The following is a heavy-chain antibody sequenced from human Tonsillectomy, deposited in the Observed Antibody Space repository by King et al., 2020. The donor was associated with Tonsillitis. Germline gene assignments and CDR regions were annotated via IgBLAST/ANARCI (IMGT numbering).Heavy chain of an antibody. Sequence: QLQESGPGLVKPSETLSLTCTVSGGSISSSSYYWGWIRQPPGKGLEWIGSIYYSGSTYYNPSLKSRVTISADTSKNQLSLKLRAVTAADTAVYYCARPFVTSDSGGPRPTYFDYWGQGTLVTVSS. D-gene: IGHD3-16*02. V-gene: IGHV4-39*01. J-gene: IGHJ4*02. CDR3: ARPFVTSDSGGPRPTYFDY. CDR2: IYYSGST. CDR1: GGSISSSSYY.